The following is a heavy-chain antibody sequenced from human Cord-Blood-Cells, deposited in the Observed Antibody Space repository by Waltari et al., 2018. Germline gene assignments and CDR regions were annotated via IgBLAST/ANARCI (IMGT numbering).Heavy chain of an antibody. D-gene: IGHD5-12*01. CDR1: GGSISSSSYY. CDR2: IYYSGST. J-gene: IGHJ4*02. V-gene: IGHV4-39*01. CDR3: ARHVGIVATSLDY. Sequence: QLQLQESGPGLVKPSETLSLTCTVSGGSISSSSYYLCWIRQPPGKGLEWIGSIYYSGSTYYNPSLKSRVTISVDTSKNQFSLKLSSVTAADTAVYYCARHVGIVATSLDYWGQGTLVTVSS.